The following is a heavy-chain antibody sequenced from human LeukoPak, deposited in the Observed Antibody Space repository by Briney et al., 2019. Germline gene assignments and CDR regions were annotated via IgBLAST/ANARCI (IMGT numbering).Heavy chain of an antibody. V-gene: IGHV1-8*03. CDR1: GYPFTSYD. J-gene: IGHJ4*02. CDR3: ARTPGYSSSWFIPFFDY. Sequence: ASVKVSCKASGYPFTSYDINWVRQATGQGLEWMGWMNPNSGNTGYAQKFQGRVTFSRNTSITTAYMELSSLRSEDTAVYYCARTPGYSSSWFIPFFDYWGQGTLVTVSS. D-gene: IGHD6-13*01. CDR2: MNPNSGNT.